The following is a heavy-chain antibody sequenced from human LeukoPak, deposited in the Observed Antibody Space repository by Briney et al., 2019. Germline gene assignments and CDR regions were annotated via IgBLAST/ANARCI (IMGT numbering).Heavy chain of an antibody. CDR2: ISAYIGNT. CDR3: AREPNYDAFDY. CDR1: GCTFTGYY. Sequence: ASVKVSCKASGCTFTGYYLHWVRQAPGQGLEWMGWISAYIGNTNYAQKLQGRVTMTTDTSTSTAYMELRSLRSDDTAVYYCAREPNYDAFDYWGQGTLVTVSS. D-gene: IGHD4/OR15-4a*01. V-gene: IGHV1-18*04. J-gene: IGHJ4*02.